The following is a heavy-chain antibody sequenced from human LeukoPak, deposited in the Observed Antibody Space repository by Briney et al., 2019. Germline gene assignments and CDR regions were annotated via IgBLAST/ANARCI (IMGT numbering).Heavy chain of an antibody. J-gene: IGHJ6*03. CDR1: GGSISSSSYY. D-gene: IGHD6-13*01. CDR2: IYYSGST. V-gene: IGHV4-39*01. CDR3: ARVGGSWYRYYYYYMDV. Sequence: SETLSLTCTVSGGSISSSSYYWGWIRQPPGKGLEWIGSIYYSGSTHYNPSLKSRVSLSVDTSKNQFSLKLSSVTAADTAVYYCARVGGSWYRYYYYYMDVWGKGTTVTVSS.